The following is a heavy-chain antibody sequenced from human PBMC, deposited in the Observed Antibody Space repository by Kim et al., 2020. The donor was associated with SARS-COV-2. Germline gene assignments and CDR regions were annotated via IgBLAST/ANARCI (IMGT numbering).Heavy chain of an antibody. V-gene: IGHV4-39*07. CDR1: GGSISSSSYY. J-gene: IGHJ5*02. Sequence: SETLSLTCTVSGGSISSSSYYWGWIRQPPGKGLEWIGSIYYSGSTYYNPSLKSRVTISVDTSKNQFSLKLSSVTAADTAVYYCARDPCSGGSCYFEDWFDPWGQGTLVTVSS. D-gene: IGHD2-15*01. CDR3: ARDPCSGGSCYFEDWFDP. CDR2: IYYSGST.